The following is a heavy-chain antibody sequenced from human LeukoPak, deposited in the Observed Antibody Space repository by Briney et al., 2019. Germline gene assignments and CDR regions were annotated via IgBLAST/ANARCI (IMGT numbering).Heavy chain of an antibody. J-gene: IGHJ6*03. D-gene: IGHD6-6*01. Sequence: SVKLSSKASGYTFTSYGISWVLQPPGQRLEGMGWISSYNDNTNYAQKLHGRVTMTTDTSTSTAHMELRSLRSDDTAVYYCARDLDSSSVLKPNYVDVWGKGTRVTVSS. V-gene: IGHV1-18*01. CDR2: ISSYNDNT. CDR1: GYTFTSYG. CDR3: ARDLDSSSVLKPNYVDV.